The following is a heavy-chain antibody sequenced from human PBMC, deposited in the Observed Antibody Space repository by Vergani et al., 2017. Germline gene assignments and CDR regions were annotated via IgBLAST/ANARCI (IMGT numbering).Heavy chain of an antibody. J-gene: IGHJ4*02. D-gene: IGHD3-3*01. CDR2: IIPIFGTA. Sequence: QVQLVQSGAEVKKPGSSVKVSCKASGGTFSSYAISWVRQAPGQGLEWMGGIIPIFGTANYAQKFQGRVTITADKATSTVYMELSSLRSEDMAVYYCETPRGRFLEWLFDYWGQGTLVTVSS. CDR3: ETPRGRFLEWLFDY. V-gene: IGHV1-69*06. CDR1: GGTFSSYA.